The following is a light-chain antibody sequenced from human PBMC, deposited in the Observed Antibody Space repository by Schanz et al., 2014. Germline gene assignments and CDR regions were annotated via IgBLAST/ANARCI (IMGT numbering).Light chain of an antibody. CDR1: SSDVGGYNS. V-gene: IGLV2-14*01. Sequence: QSSLTQPASVSGSPGQSITISCTGTSSDVGGYNSVSWYQQHPGKAPKLMIYDVRNRPSGVPDRFSGSKSGNTASLTVSGLQAEDEADYYCCSYAGSSTSYDFGTGTKLTVL. CDR2: DVR. CDR3: CSYAGSSTSYD. J-gene: IGLJ1*01.